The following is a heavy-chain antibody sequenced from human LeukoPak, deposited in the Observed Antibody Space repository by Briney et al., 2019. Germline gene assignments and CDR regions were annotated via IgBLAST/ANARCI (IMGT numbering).Heavy chain of an antibody. Sequence: PGGSLRLSCAASGFTVSSYAMSWVRQAPGKGLEWVSGISGSGGSTYYADSVVGRSTISRDHTKNTLYLRMNSLRAEDAAVFYCAKEGKDSPSRWFDSWGEGSLVTVSS. J-gene: IGHJ5*01. CDR1: GFTVSSYA. V-gene: IGHV3-23*01. CDR2: ISGSGGST. D-gene: IGHD2-15*01. CDR3: AKEGKDSPSRWFDS.